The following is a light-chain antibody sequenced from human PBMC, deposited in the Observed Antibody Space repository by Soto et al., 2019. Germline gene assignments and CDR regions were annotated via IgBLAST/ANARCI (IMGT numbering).Light chain of an antibody. CDR3: SFYSNSSPYV. Sequence: QSALTQPASVSGSPGQSITISCTGTSSDVGGYNYVSWYQQHPGKAPKLMIYDVSNRPSGVSNRFSGSKSGNTASLTISGLPAEGGADYYRSFYSNSSPYVFGTGTKLTVL. V-gene: IGLV2-14*01. CDR2: DVS. CDR1: SSDVGGYNY. J-gene: IGLJ1*01.